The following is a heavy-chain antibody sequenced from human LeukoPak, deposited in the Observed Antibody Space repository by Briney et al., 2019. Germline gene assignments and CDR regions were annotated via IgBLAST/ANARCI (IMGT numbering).Heavy chain of an antibody. Sequence: GGSLRLSCAASGFTVSSNYMSWVRQAPGKGLEWVAVISYDGSNKYYADSVKGRFTISRDNSKNTLYLQMNSLRAEDTAVYYCARSYDSSGLGAFDIWGQGTLVTVSS. CDR1: GFTVSSNY. D-gene: IGHD3-22*01. CDR3: ARSYDSSGLGAFDI. CDR2: ISYDGSNK. V-gene: IGHV3-30-3*01. J-gene: IGHJ4*02.